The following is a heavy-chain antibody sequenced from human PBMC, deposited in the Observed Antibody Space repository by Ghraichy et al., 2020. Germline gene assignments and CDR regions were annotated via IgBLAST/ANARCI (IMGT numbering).Heavy chain of an antibody. J-gene: IGHJ3*02. CDR2: INPNSGGT. D-gene: IGHD6-19*01. V-gene: IGHV1-2*02. Sequence: KVSCKASGYTFTGYYMHWVRQAPGQGLEWMGWINPNSGGTNYAQKFQGRVTMTRDTSISTAYMELSRLRSDDTAVYYCAREIDSSEGDAFDIWGQGTMVTVSS. CDR1: GYTFTGYY. CDR3: AREIDSSEGDAFDI.